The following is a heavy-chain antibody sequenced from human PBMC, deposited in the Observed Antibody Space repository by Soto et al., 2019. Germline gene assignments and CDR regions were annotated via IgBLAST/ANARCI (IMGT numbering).Heavy chain of an antibody. CDR2: IYHSGST. J-gene: IGHJ5*02. CDR1: CGSINSGGYS. V-gene: IGHV4-30-2*01. D-gene: IGHD2-2*01. CDR3: ARVPDR. Sequence: TLSLTCAVSCGSINSGGYSCSWIRQPPGKGLEWIGYIYHSGSTYYXXSLKSRVXXSVDRSKNQFSLKLSSVTAADTAVYYCARVPDRWGQGTLVTVPQ.